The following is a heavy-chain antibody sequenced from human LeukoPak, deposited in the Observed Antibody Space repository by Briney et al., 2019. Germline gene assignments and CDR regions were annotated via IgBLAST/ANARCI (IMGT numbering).Heavy chain of an antibody. CDR3: ARINGVWGSYRLSAFDI. D-gene: IGHD3-16*02. V-gene: IGHV3-7*01. Sequence: HTGGSLRLSCAASGFSFSRYWMSWVRQAPGKGLEWVANIKQDGSEKNCVESVKGRFTISRDNAKNSLYLQMNSLRAEDTAVYYCARINGVWGSYRLSAFDIWGQGTMVTVSS. CDR2: IKQDGSEK. J-gene: IGHJ3*02. CDR1: GFSFSRYW.